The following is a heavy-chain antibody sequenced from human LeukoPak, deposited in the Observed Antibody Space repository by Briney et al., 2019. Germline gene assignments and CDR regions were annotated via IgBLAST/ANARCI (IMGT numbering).Heavy chain of an antibody. CDR2: ISAYNGNT. D-gene: IGHD2-2*01. V-gene: IGHV1-18*01. CDR3: ARDLGVVVPAADYGPELFDY. J-gene: IGHJ4*02. CDR1: GYTFTSYG. Sequence: ASVKVSCKASGYTFTSYGISWVRQAPGQGLEWMGWISAYNGNTNYAQKLQGRGTMTTDPSTSTAYMGLRSLRSDDTAVYYCARDLGVVVPAADYGPELFDYWGQGTLVTVSS.